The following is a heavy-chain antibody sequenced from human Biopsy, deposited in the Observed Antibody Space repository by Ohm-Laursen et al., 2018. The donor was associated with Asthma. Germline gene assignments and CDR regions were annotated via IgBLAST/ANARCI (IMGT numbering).Heavy chain of an antibody. CDR2: IWYDGSNK. D-gene: IGHD2-2*01. V-gene: IGHV3-33*01. CDR3: ARGGLGYCSSTSCYQNYYYGMDV. Sequence: SLRLSCTASGFTFSSYGMHWVRQAPGKGLEWVAVIWYDGSNKYYADSVKGRFTISGDNSKNTLYLQMNSLRAEDTAVYYCARGGLGYCSSTSCYQNYYYGMDVWGHGTTVTVSS. J-gene: IGHJ6*02. CDR1: GFTFSSYG.